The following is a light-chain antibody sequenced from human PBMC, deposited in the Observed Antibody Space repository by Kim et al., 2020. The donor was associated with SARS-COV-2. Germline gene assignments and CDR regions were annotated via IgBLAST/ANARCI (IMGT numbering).Light chain of an antibody. CDR2: DVH. J-gene: IGLJ2*01. CDR1: SSDVGGYNY. CDR3: SSYTSSSTPVV. V-gene: IGLV2-14*03. Sequence: QSITISGTRTSSDVGGYNYVSWYQQHPGKAPKLMIYDVHNWPSGVSNRFSGSKSGNTASLTISGLQAEDEADYYCSSYTSSSTPVVFGGGTQLTVL.